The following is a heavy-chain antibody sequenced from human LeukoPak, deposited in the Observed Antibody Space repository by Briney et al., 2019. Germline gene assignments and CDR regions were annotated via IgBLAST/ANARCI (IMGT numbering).Heavy chain of an antibody. CDR2: ISGSGGST. J-gene: IGHJ4*02. V-gene: IGHV3-23*01. D-gene: IGHD2-2*01. Sequence: GGTLRLSCAASGFTFSSYGMSWVRQAPGKGLEWVSAISGSGGSTCYADSVKGRFTISRDNSKNTLYLQMNSLRAEDTAVYYCAKAEREIVVVPAANTDYWGQGTLVTVSS. CDR3: AKAEREIVVVPAANTDY. CDR1: GFTFSSYG.